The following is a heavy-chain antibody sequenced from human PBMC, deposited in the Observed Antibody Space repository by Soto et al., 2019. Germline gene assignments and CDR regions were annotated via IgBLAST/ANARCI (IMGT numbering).Heavy chain of an antibody. CDR1: GFTFTSYG. Sequence: PGESLKISCAASGFTFTSYGMYWVRQAPGKGLEWVALISFDGSNKRYADSVKGRFTISRDTSKNTLDLQMNSLRPEDTAVYYCAKENWPRDYNYYGMDVWGQGTTVTVSS. V-gene: IGHV3-30*18. J-gene: IGHJ6*02. CDR3: AKENWPRDYNYYGMDV. CDR2: ISFDGSNK.